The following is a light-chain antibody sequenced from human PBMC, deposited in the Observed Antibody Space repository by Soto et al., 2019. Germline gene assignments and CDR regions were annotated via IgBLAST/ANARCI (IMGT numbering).Light chain of an antibody. Sequence: QSALTQPASVSGSPGQSITISCTGTSSDVGGYNYVSWYQQHPGKAPKLMIYEVSNRHSGVSNRFSGSKSGNTASLTISGLQAEDEADYYCSSYTSSSTPGVFGGGTQLTV. CDR2: EVS. CDR3: SSYTSSSTPGV. CDR1: SSDVGGYNY. J-gene: IGLJ3*02. V-gene: IGLV2-14*01.